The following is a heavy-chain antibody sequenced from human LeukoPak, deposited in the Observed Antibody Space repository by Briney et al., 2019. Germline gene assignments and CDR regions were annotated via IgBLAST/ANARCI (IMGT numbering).Heavy chain of an antibody. CDR3: ARMYSGYEEY. J-gene: IGHJ4*02. CDR2: IYYSGST. CDR1: GCSISNNNYY. Sequence: SETLSLTCTVSGCSISNNNYYWGWIRQPPGKGLEWIGTIYYSGSTYYNPSLKSRVTVSVDTSKNQFSLKLSSVTATDTTVYYCARMYSGYEEYWGQGTLVTVSS. V-gene: IGHV4-39*01. D-gene: IGHD5-12*01.